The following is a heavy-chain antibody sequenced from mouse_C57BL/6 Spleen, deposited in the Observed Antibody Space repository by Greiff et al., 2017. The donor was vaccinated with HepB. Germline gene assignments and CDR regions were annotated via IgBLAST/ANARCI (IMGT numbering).Heavy chain of an antibody. Sequence: QVQLKQSGAELARPGASVKLSCKASGYTFTSYGISWVKQRTGQGLEWIGEIYPRSGNTYYNEKLKGKATLTADKSSSTAYMELRSLTSEDSAVYFCARRDGNYYAMDYWGQGTSVTVSS. J-gene: IGHJ4*01. V-gene: IGHV1-81*01. CDR2: IYPRSGNT. CDR3: ARRDGNYYAMDY. D-gene: IGHD2-1*01. CDR1: GYTFTSYG.